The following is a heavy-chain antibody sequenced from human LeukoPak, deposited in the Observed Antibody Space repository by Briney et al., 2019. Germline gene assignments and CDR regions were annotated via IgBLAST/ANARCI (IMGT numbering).Heavy chain of an antibody. Sequence: ASVKVSCKASGYTFTSYYMHWVRQAPGQGLEWMGIINPSGGSTSYAQKFQGRVTMTRDTSTSTVYMELSSLRSEDTAVYYCARDASCSSTSCYTDNYYYYYMDVWGKGTTVTVSS. V-gene: IGHV1-46*01. CDR3: ARDASCSSTSCYTDNYYYYYMDV. D-gene: IGHD2-2*02. J-gene: IGHJ6*03. CDR1: GYTFTSYY. CDR2: INPSGGST.